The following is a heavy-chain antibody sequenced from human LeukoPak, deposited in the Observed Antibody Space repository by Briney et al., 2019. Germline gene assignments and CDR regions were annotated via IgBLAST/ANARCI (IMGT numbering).Heavy chain of an antibody. J-gene: IGHJ5*02. Sequence: GASVKVSCKASGYTFTSYGISWVRQAPGQGLEWMGWISAYNGNTNYAQKLQGRVTMTTDTSTSTAYMELRSLRSDDTAVYYCAKDRAGTTGNWFDPWGQGTLVTVSS. CDR2: ISAYNGNT. CDR1: GYTFTSYG. V-gene: IGHV1-18*04. D-gene: IGHD1-1*01. CDR3: AKDRAGTTGNWFDP.